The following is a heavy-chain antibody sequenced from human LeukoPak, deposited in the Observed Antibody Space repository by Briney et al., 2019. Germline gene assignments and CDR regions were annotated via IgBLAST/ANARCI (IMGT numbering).Heavy chain of an antibody. CDR2: INPNSGGT. Sequence: ASVKVSCKASGNTFTGYYMHWVRQAPGQGLEWMGWINPNSGGTKYAQKFQGRVTMTRDTSIGTAYMELCGLRSDDTAVYYWAREYCSGGSCYVFFDPWGQGTLVTVSS. D-gene: IGHD2-15*01. CDR1: GNTFTGYY. J-gene: IGHJ5*02. V-gene: IGHV1-2*02. CDR3: AREYCSGGSCYVFFDP.